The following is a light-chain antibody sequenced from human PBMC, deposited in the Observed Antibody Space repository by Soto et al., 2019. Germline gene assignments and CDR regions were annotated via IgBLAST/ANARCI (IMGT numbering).Light chain of an antibody. CDR1: QSVSSN. J-gene: IGKJ2*01. CDR2: GAS. CDR3: QQDNNWHPYT. Sequence: EIVMTQSPATLSVSPGERATLSCRASQSVSSNLAWYQQKPGQAPRLLIYGASTRATGIPARFSGSGSGTEFTRTISSLQSEDFAVYYCQQDNNWHPYTLGQGTKLEIK. V-gene: IGKV3-15*01.